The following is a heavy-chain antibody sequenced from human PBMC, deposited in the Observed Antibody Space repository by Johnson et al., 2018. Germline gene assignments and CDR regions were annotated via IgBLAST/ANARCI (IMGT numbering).Heavy chain of an antibody. Sequence: QVQLQQWGAGLLKPSGTLSLTCAVYGGSFSGYYWNWIRQPPGKGLEWIGEINHSGSTNYNPSLKSRVTLSVDPSKKQFSLKLSSVTAADTAVYYCARGPRSGSEHYYYYMDVWDKGTTVTVSS. CDR1: GGSFSGYY. D-gene: IGHD3-10*01. CDR2: INHSGST. J-gene: IGHJ6*03. CDR3: ARGPRSGSEHYYYYMDV. V-gene: IGHV4-34*01.